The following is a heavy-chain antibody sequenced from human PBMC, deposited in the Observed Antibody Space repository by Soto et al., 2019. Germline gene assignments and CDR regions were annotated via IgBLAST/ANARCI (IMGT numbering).Heavy chain of an antibody. D-gene: IGHD3-16*01. V-gene: IGHV4-59*01. CDR2: VYNSGST. J-gene: IGHJ5*02. CDR1: GGSISSNY. Sequence: PSETLSLTCTVSGGSISSNYWTWIRQPPGKGLEWIGYVYNSGSTNYNPSLKSRVTISEDTSKSQFSLKVNSMTAADTAVYYCASSPGYFTLASLGPWGQGTLVTVSS. CDR3: ASSPGYFTLASLGP.